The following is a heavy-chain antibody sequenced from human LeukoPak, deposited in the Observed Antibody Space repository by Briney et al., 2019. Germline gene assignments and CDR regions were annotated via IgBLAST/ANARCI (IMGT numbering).Heavy chain of an antibody. D-gene: IGHD5-12*01. CDR1: GGSISSYY. CDR3: AREYDIVATRFFDY. Sequence: PSETLSLTCTVSGGSISSYYWSWIRQPPGKGLEWVGYIYYSGSTTYNPSLKSRVTISVDTSKNQSSLKLSSVTAADTAVYYCAREYDIVATRFFDYWGQGTLVTVSS. CDR2: IYYSGST. J-gene: IGHJ4*02. V-gene: IGHV4-59*01.